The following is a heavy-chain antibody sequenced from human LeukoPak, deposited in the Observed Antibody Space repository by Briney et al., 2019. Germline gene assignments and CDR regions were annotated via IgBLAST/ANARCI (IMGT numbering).Heavy chain of an antibody. Sequence: SETLSLTFAVYCGSFSGYYLIWIRHPPGKGLEWSGEINHSGSTNYNPSLKSRVTISVDTSKNQLSLKLSSVTSADTAVYYFSTAPRRYCSGGSCSRIPFDYWGQGTLVTVSS. D-gene: IGHD2-15*01. CDR2: INHSGST. V-gene: IGHV4-34*01. CDR3: STAPRRYCSGGSCSRIPFDY. J-gene: IGHJ4*02. CDR1: CGSFSGYY.